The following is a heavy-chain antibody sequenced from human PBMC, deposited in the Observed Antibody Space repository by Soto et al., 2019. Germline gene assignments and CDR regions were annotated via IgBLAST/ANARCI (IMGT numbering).Heavy chain of an antibody. CDR3: ARDLAKGGGSAGFDY. D-gene: IGHD1-26*01. V-gene: IGHV1-2*02. J-gene: IGHJ4*02. CDR1: GYTFTVSY. Sequence: QVQLVQSGAAVKKPGASVNVSCKASGYTFTVSYMHWVRQAPGPGLEWLGWINPKSGGTMYPQKFQGRVTRTWDTSISTAYMALTRLRSDDTAVYYCARDLAKGGGSAGFDYWGQGTLVTVSS. CDR2: INPKSGGT.